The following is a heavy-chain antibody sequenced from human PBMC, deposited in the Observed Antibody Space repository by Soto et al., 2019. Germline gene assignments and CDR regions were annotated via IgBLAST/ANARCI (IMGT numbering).Heavy chain of an antibody. CDR1: GFTFSSYS. J-gene: IGHJ4*02. Sequence: GGSLRLSCAASGFTFSSYSMNWVRQAPGKGLEWVSYISSSSSTIYYADSVKGRFTISRDNAKNSLYLQMNSLRAEDTAVYYCARGGFRPSGYDNLYLTNWGQGTLVTVSS. CDR3: ARGGFRPSGYDNLYLTN. CDR2: ISSSSSTI. D-gene: IGHD5-12*01. V-gene: IGHV3-48*01.